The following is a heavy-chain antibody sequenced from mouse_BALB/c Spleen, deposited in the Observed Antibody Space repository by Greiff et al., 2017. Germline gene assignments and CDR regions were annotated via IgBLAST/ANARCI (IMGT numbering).Heavy chain of an antibody. CDR3: ARSGYCNYDWFAY. Sequence: EVMLVESGGGLVKPGGSLKLSCAASGFTFSSYAMSWVRQTPEKRLEWVASISSGSSTIYYADTVKGRFTISRDNPKNTLFLQMTSLTSEDTAMYYCARSGYCNYDWFAYWGQGTLVTVSA. V-gene: IGHV5-17*02. CDR2: ISSGSSTI. D-gene: IGHD2-10*02. J-gene: IGHJ3*01. CDR1: GFTFSSYA.